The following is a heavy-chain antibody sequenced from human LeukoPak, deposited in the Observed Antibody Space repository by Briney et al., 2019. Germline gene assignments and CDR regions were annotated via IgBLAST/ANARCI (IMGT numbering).Heavy chain of an antibody. D-gene: IGHD1-20*01. V-gene: IGHV3-11*01. CDR3: ARDLRIDNWNEGGAFDI. Sequence: GGSLRLSCAASGFTFSDYYMSWVRQAPGKGLEWVSYISSSGSTIYYADSVKGRFTISRDNAKNSLYLQMNSLRAEDTAVYYCARDLRIDNWNEGGAFDIWGQGTMVTVSS. CDR2: ISSSGSTI. CDR1: GFTFSDYY. J-gene: IGHJ3*02.